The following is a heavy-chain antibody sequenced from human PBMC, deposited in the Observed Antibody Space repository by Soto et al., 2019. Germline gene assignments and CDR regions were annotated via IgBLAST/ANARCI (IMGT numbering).Heavy chain of an antibody. CDR3: ARGRLGKGITFIVLMDYYYYYMDV. CDR2: MNPNSGNT. J-gene: IGHJ6*03. Sequence: GASVKVSCKASGYTFTSYDINWVRQATGQGLEWMGWMNPNSGNTGYAQKFQGRVTMTRNTSISTAYMELSSLRSEDTAVYYCARGRLGKGITFIVLMDYYYYYMDVSGKGTTVTVSS. CDR1: GYTFTSYD. V-gene: IGHV1-8*01. D-gene: IGHD2-8*01.